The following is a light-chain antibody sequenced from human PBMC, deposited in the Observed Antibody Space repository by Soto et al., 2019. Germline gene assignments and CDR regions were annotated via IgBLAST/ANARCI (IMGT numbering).Light chain of an antibody. CDR3: LQDHTYPRT. V-gene: IGKV1-6*01. J-gene: IGKJ1*01. Sequence: AIQMTQSPSSLPASVGDRVTITCRASQGISNDLGWYQQRPGKAPNLLIYAASSLRGGVPSRFSGNGSDTDFTLTIRSLQPEDFATYYCLQDHTYPRTFGQGTKVEIK. CDR1: QGISND. CDR2: AAS.